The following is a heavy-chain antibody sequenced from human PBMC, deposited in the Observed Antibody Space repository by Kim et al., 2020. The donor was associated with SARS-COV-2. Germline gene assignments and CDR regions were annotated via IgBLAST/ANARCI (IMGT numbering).Heavy chain of an antibody. CDR3: AREHQYDFWSCDLGWYFDL. J-gene: IGHJ2*01. Sequence: GRFTISRDNAKNSLYLQMNSLRAEDTAVYYCAREHQYDFWSCDLGWYFDLWGRGTLVTVSS. D-gene: IGHD3-3*01. V-gene: IGHV3-11*06.